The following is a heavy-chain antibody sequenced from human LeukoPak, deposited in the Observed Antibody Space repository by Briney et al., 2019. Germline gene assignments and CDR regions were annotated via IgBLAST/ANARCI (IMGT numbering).Heavy chain of an antibody. Sequence: GGSLRLSCAASGFTFSSYWMHWVRQAPGKGLVWVSRISPDGSTTGHADSVKGRFTLSRDNSKNTLYLQMNSLRAEDTAVYYCAKMDSKIVGIDYWGQGTLVTVSS. V-gene: IGHV3-74*01. CDR3: AKMDSKIVGIDY. CDR1: GFTFSSYW. D-gene: IGHD1-26*01. CDR2: ISPDGSTT. J-gene: IGHJ4*02.